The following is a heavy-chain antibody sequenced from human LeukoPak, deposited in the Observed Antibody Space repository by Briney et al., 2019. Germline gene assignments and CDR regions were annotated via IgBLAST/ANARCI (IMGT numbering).Heavy chain of an antibody. CDR3: AKFSRSIEAGSGD. CDR2: ISSSSSYI. V-gene: IGHV3-21*01. D-gene: IGHD6-6*01. Sequence: TGGSLRLSCAASGFTFSSYSMNWVRQAPGKGLEWVSSISSSSSYIYYADSVKGRFTISRDNAKNSLYLQMNSLRAEDTAVYYCAKFSRSIEAGSGDWGQGTLVTVSS. J-gene: IGHJ4*02. CDR1: GFTFSSYS.